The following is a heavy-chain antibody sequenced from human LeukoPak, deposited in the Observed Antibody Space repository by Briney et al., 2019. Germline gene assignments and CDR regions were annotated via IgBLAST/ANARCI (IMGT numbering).Heavy chain of an antibody. CDR3: ARAEPRGSVWYPY. CDR1: GGSISSNNW. CDR2: IFHSGST. V-gene: IGHV4-4*02. D-gene: IGHD6-13*01. Sequence: SETLSLTCAVSGGSISSNNWWSWVLQPPGKGLEWIVEIFHSGSTNYNPSLKSRVTISVDKSKNQFSLKLNSVTAADTAVYYCARAEPRGSVWYPYWGQGTLVTVSS. J-gene: IGHJ4*02.